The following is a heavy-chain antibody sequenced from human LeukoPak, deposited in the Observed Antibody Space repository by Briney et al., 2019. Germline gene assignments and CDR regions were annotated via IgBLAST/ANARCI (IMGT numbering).Heavy chain of an antibody. CDR1: GGSFSGYY. CDR3: ARGLYRGHYFDY. J-gene: IGHJ4*02. D-gene: IGHD2-2*01. CDR2: INHSGST. Sequence: SETLSLTCAVYGGSFSGYYWSWIRQPPGKGLEWIGEINHSGSTNYNPSLKSRVTIPVDTSKNQFSLKLSSVTAADTAVYYCARGLYRGHYFDYWGQGTLVTVSS. V-gene: IGHV4-34*01.